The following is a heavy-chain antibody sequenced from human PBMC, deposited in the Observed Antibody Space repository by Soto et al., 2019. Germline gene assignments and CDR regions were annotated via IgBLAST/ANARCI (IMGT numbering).Heavy chain of an antibody. CDR1: GGTFNSYL. V-gene: IGHV1-69*17. Sequence: QVQLVQSGAEVKNPGSSVKVSCKTSGGTFNSYLIDWVRQAPGQGLEWMGGIIPAFGIAKYAQKFQGRVTITADKSTTTAYMELRTLPSEDTAVYYCARGLDQPPVGLYFDTWGQGTLVTVSS. J-gene: IGHJ4*02. CDR2: IIPAFGIA. D-gene: IGHD2-2*01. CDR3: ARGLDQPPVGLYFDT.